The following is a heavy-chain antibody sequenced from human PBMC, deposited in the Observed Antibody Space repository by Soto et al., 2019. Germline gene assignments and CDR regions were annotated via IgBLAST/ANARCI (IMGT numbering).Heavy chain of an antibody. D-gene: IGHD1-26*01. Sequence: EVQLVESGGGLVQPGGSLRLSCAGSGFTFSTYWMSWVRQAPGNGLEWVAYIKQDGSEKYYVDSVKGRFSVSRDNAANSMDLQMNSLRADDTAVYYCARDGAGSGAFDVWGQGTMVTVSS. CDR3: ARDGAGSGAFDV. V-gene: IGHV3-7*03. J-gene: IGHJ3*01. CDR2: IKQDGSEK. CDR1: GFTFSTYW.